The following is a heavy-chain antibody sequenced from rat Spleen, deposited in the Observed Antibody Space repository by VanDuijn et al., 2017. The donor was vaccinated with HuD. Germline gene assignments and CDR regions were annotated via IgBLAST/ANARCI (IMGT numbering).Heavy chain of an antibody. CDR3: ARHPTYYGFDGDYFGC. D-gene: IGHD1-9*01. Sequence: QVQLQQSGAELAKPGSSVKISCKASGYTFTNYDISWIKQTTGQGLEYIGYINPGSGGTYYNEKFKGKATLTIDKSSSTAFMHLSSLTPEDTAVYYCARHPTYYGFDGDYFGCCGQGTLVTVSS. J-gene: IGHJ3*01. CDR2: INPGSGGT. CDR1: GYTFTNYD. V-gene: IGHV1-57*01.